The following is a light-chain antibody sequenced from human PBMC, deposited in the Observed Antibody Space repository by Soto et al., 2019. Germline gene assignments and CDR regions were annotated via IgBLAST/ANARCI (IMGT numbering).Light chain of an antibody. CDR2: LAS. CDR1: QGISVW. Sequence: DVQITQSQSNLSASVVDRVTITCQASQGISVWLAWNQQKAGKAPKLLIYLASSLESGVPPRFSGNGSGTEFTLTIGSLQPDDFATYYCQQSDSYSGTLGQGTKVDTK. V-gene: IGKV1-5*01. CDR3: QQSDSYSGT. J-gene: IGKJ1*01.